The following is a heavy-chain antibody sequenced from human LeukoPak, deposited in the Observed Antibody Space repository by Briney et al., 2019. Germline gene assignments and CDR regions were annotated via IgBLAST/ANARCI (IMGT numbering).Heavy chain of an antibody. CDR2: IRGGGSSA. D-gene: IGHD4-17*01. J-gene: IGHJ3*02. CDR1: GFTFSAEA. CDR3: ARDPNGDYIGAFDM. Sequence: QPGGSLRLSCTASGFTFSAEAMTWVGQAPGKGPDWVSAIRGGGSSAFYADSVEGRFTTSRDNSKYTLFLQMTTLRAEDTAVYYCARDPNGDYIGAFDMWGPGTMVTVS. V-gene: IGHV3-23*01.